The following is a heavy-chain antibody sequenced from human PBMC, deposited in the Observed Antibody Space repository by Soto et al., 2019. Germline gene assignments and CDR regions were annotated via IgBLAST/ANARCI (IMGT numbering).Heavy chain of an antibody. J-gene: IGHJ5*02. CDR2: IYHSGST. Sequence: SETLSLTCTVSGGSIRISEYFWGWIRQPPGKALEWIASIYHSGSTYYNPSLKSRVTMSVDTSNNQFALTLNSVTAADTAVYYCARDSGWFDPWGQGTLVTVSS. V-gene: IGHV4-39*01. D-gene: IGHD7-27*01. CDR1: GGSIRISEYF. CDR3: ARDSGWFDP.